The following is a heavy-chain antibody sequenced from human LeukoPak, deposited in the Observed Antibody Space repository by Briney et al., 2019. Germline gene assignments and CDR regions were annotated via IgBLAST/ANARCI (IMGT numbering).Heavy chain of an antibody. CDR3: AKVAAVDDYYDSSGYPYYFDY. CDR2: ISGSGGST. Sequence: PGGSLRLSCAASGFTFSSYAMSWVRQAPGKGLEWVSAISGSGGSTYYADSVKGRFTISRDNSKNTLYLQMNSLRAEDTAVYYCAKVAAVDDYYDSSGYPYYFDYWGQGTLVTVSS. V-gene: IGHV3-23*01. D-gene: IGHD3-22*01. CDR1: GFTFSSYA. J-gene: IGHJ4*02.